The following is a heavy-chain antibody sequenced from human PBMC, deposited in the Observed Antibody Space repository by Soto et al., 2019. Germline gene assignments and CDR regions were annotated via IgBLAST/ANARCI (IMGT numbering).Heavy chain of an antibody. CDR3: AREKVRYGDCYYGMDV. J-gene: IGHJ6*02. D-gene: IGHD3-10*01. Sequence: SETLSLTCTVSGGSISSGGYYWSWIRQHPGKGLEWIGYIYYSGSTYYNPSLKSRVTISVDTSKNQFSLTLSSVTAAHTAAYHCAREKVRYGDCYYGMDVWGQGTMVTVSS. CDR1: GGSISSGGYY. V-gene: IGHV4-31*03. CDR2: IYYSGST.